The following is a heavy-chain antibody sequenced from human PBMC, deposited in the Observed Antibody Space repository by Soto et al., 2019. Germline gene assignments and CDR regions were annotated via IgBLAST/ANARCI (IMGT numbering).Heavy chain of an antibody. D-gene: IGHD6-6*01. Sequence: LSLTCTVSGGSISSGGYYWSWIRQHPGKGLEWIGYIYYSGSTYYNPSLKSRVTISVDTSKNQFSLKLSSVTAADTAVYYCARAGVAARPPPEDRGDYFDYWGQGTLVTVSS. CDR3: ARAGVAARPPPEDRGDYFDY. V-gene: IGHV4-31*03. J-gene: IGHJ4*02. CDR1: GGSISSGGYY. CDR2: IYYSGST.